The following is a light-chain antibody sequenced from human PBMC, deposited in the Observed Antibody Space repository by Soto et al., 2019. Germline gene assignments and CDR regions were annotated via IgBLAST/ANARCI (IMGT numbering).Light chain of an antibody. J-gene: IGKJ2*01. CDR2: AAS. CDR1: QNINSY. Sequence: DIQMTQSPSSLSASVGDRVTITCRASQNINSYLNWYQQKPGKAPNLLIYAASSLQSAVPSRFSGSGSGTDFTLTISSLQPEDFATYYCQQGYSTPYTFGQGPKREIK. V-gene: IGKV1-39*01. CDR3: QQGYSTPYT.